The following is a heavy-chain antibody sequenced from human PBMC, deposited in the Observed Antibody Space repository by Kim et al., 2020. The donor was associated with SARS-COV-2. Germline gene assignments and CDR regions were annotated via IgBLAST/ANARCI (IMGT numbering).Heavy chain of an antibody. J-gene: IGHJ5*02. CDR3: ARGAYSSGWYGNKNWFDP. V-gene: IGHV4-34*01. CDR1: GGSFSGYY. Sequence: SETLSLTCAVYGGSFSGYYWSWIRQPPGKGLEWIGEINHSGSTKYNPSLKSRVTISVDTSKNQFSLKLSSVTAADTAVYYCARGAYSSGWYGNKNWFDPWGQGTLVTVSS. D-gene: IGHD6-19*01. CDR2: INHSGST.